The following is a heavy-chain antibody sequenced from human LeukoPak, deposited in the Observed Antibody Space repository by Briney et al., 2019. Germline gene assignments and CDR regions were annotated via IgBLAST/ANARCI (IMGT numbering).Heavy chain of an antibody. CDR3: ARVPDWTYVPDY. CDR1: GASVSSDRFY. J-gene: IGHJ4*02. D-gene: IGHD3-16*01. CDR2: IKSSNT. Sequence: SETLSLTCTVPGASVSSDRFYWTWVRQPAGKGLEWIGRIKSSNTNYNPSLKSRVSISLDTSTNEFSLKLSPLTAADTAVYYCARVPDWTYVPDYWGQGTLVTVSS. V-gene: IGHV4-61*02.